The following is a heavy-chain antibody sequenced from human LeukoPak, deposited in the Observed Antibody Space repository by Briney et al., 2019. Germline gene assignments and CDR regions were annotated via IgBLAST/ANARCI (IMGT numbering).Heavy chain of an antibody. CDR2: ISHDGSSK. V-gene: IGHV3-30*18. J-gene: IGHJ4*02. CDR1: GFTFSSYG. CDR3: ANENYYGSGSYADH. D-gene: IGHD3-10*01. Sequence: GGSLRLSCAASGFTFSSYGMHWVRQAPGKGLEWVALISHDGSSKYYTDSVKGRFTISRDNSKNTLYLQMNSLRAEETAVYYCANENYYGSGSYADHWGQGTLVTVSS.